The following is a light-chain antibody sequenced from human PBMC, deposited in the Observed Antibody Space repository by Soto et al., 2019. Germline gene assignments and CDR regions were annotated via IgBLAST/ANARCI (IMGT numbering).Light chain of an antibody. Sequence: EIVLTQSPGTLSLSPLEIASLSFRASQIILTNLAWYQQKPGQAPRLLIYGASSRATGIPDRFSGSGSGTDFTLTISRLEPEDFAVYYCQQYGSSQWTFGQGTKVDIK. J-gene: IGKJ1*01. V-gene: IGKV3-20*01. CDR2: GAS. CDR3: QQYGSSQWT. CDR1: QIILTN.